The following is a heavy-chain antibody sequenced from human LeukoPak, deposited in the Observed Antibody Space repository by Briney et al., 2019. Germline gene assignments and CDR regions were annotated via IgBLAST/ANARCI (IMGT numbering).Heavy chain of an antibody. CDR1: GFTFSNAW. V-gene: IGHV3-15*07. CDR3: TTSLAGAFRANYYYGMDV. Sequence: GGSLRLSCAASGFTFSNAWMNWVRQAPGKGLEWVGRIKGKTDGGTTDYAAPVKGRFTISRDDSKNTLYLQMNSLKTEDTAVYYCTTSLAGAFRANYYYGMDVWGQGTTVTVSS. CDR2: IKGKTDGGTT. D-gene: IGHD3-10*01. J-gene: IGHJ6*02.